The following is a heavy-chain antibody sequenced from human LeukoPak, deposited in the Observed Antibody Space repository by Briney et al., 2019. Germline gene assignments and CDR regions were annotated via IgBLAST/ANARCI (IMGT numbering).Heavy chain of an antibody. J-gene: IGHJ4*02. CDR3: ARDFTVAAAGIDY. Sequence: GASVKVSCKASGYTFIGYYMHWVRQAPGQGLEWMGIINPSGGSTSYAQKFQGRVTMTRDTSTSTVYMELSSLRSEDTAVYYCARDFTVAAAGIDYWGQGTLVTVSS. CDR1: GYTFIGYY. V-gene: IGHV1-46*01. D-gene: IGHD6-13*01. CDR2: INPSGGST.